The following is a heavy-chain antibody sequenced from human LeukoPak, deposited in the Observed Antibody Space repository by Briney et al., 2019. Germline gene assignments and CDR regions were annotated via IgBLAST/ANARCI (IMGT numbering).Heavy chain of an antibody. D-gene: IGHD2-2*02. J-gene: IGHJ6*03. CDR1: GYTFTSYY. V-gene: IGHV1-46*01. CDR2: INPSGGST. CDR3: ARAPVHCSSTSCYIGYYYYYMDI. Sequence: ASVKVSYKASGYTFTSYYMHWVRQAPGQGLEWMGIINPSGGSTSYAQKFQGRVTMTRDTSTRTVYMELSSLRSEDTAVYYCARAPVHCSSTSCYIGYYYYYMDIWGKGTTCSVSS.